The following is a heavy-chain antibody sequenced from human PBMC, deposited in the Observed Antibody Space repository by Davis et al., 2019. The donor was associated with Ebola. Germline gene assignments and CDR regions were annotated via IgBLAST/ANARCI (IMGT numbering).Heavy chain of an antibody. J-gene: IGHJ6*03. CDR2: INPNSGGT. D-gene: IGHD2-2*01. Sequence: ASVKVSCKASGYTFTSYYMHWVRQAPGQGLEWMGWINPNSGGTNYAQKFQGWVTMTRDTSISTAYMELSRLRSDDTAVYYCARGNVVVPEVHYYYYYMDVWGKGTTVTVSS. CDR3: ARGNVVVPEVHYYYYYMDV. V-gene: IGHV1-2*04. CDR1: GYTFTSYY.